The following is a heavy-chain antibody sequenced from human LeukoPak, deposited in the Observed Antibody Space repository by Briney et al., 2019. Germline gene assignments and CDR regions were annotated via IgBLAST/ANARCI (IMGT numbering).Heavy chain of an antibody. J-gene: IGHJ6*03. CDR3: ARYWYSSSSTSSSLYYYMDV. Sequence: SETLSLTCAVYGGSFNDYYWNWIRQPPGKGLEWVGEINLRGSTTYNPSLKSRVTISLDESKNQFSLKLSSVTAADTAVYYCARYWYSSSSTSSSLYYYMDVWGKGTTVTVSS. V-gene: IGHV4-34*01. CDR2: INLRGST. CDR1: GGSFNDYY. D-gene: IGHD6-6*01.